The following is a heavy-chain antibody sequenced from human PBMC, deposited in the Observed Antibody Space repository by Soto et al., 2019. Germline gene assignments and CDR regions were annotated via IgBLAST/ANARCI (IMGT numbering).Heavy chain of an antibody. Sequence: EVQLVESGGGLVQPGGSLRLSCAASGFTVSRKYMTWVRQAPGKGLEWVSLIQSGGTTYYAESVKGRFTISSDSHEYTLNLQMERLRVEDRAVDECAWDDVRGDGGSGYAIPLDVWGKGTMVTVSS. V-gene: IGHV3-66*01. J-gene: IGHJ6*04. CDR2: IQSGGTT. CDR1: GFTVSRKY. D-gene: IGHD2-15*01. CDR3: AWDDVRGDGGSGYAIPLDV.